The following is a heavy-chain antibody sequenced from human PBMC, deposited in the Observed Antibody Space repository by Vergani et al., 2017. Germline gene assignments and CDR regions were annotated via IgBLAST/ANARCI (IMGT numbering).Heavy chain of an antibody. CDR3: AKGRGNYFDF. J-gene: IGHJ4*02. V-gene: IGHV3-43*01. CDR1: GFTFDDYT. Sequence: EVQLVESGGVVVQPGGSLRLSCAASGFTFDDYTMHWVRQAPGKGLEWVSLISWGGGSTYYADSVKGRFTISRDNSKNSLYLQMNSLRTEDTALCYCAKGRGNYFDFWGQGTLVTVSS. CDR2: ISWGGGST.